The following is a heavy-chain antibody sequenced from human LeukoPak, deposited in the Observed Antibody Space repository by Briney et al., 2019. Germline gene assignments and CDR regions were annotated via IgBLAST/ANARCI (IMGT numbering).Heavy chain of an antibody. Sequence: GGSLRLSCAASGFTFSSYAMSWVRQAPGKGLEWVSAISGSGGSTYYADSVKGRFTISRDNSKNTLYLQMNSLRAEDTAVYYCAKDPPGGDFGVVIIDYFDYWGQRTLVTVSS. CDR3: AKDPPGGDFGVVIIDYFDY. D-gene: IGHD3-3*01. CDR1: GFTFSSYA. CDR2: ISGSGGST. V-gene: IGHV3-23*01. J-gene: IGHJ4*02.